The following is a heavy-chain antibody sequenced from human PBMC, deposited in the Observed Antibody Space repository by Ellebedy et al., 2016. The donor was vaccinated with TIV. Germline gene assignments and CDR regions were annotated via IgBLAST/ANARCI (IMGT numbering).Heavy chain of an antibody. CDR3: ARAPGSGPRRRDGYSYLPPYGMDV. D-gene: IGHD5-24*01. V-gene: IGHV3-7*03. Sequence: PGGSLRLSCAASGFTFSSYWMSWVRQAPGKGLEWVANIKQDGSEKYYVDSVKGRFTISRDNAKNSLYLQMNSLRAEDTAVYYCARAPGSGPRRRDGYSYLPPYGMDVWGQGTTVTVSS. CDR2: IKQDGSEK. J-gene: IGHJ6*02. CDR1: GFTFSSYW.